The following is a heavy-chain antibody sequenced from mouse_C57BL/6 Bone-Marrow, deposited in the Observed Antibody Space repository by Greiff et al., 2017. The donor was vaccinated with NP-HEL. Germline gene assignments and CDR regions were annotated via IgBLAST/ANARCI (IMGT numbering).Heavy chain of an antibody. V-gene: IGHV14-4*01. CDR1: GFNIKDDY. J-gene: IGHJ3*01. Sequence: EVHLVESGAELVRPGASVKLSCTASGFNIKDDYMHWVKQRPEQGLEWIGWIDPENGDTEYASKFQGKATITADTSSNTAYLQLSSLTSEDTAVYYCTTNGYYPYWGQGTLVTVSA. D-gene: IGHD2-3*01. CDR2: IDPENGDT. CDR3: TTNGYYPY.